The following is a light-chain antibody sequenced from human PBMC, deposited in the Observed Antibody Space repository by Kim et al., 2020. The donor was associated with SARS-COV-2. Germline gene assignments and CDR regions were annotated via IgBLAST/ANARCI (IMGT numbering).Light chain of an antibody. J-gene: IGLJ1*01. CDR2: QDS. CDR3: QAWDSSTAYF. CDR1: KLGDKY. V-gene: IGLV3-1*01. Sequence: SYELTHPPSVSVSPGQTASITCSGDKLGDKYACWYQQKPGQSPVLVIYQDSKRPSGIPERFSGSNSGNTATLTISGTQAMDEADYYCQAWDSSTAYFFGT.